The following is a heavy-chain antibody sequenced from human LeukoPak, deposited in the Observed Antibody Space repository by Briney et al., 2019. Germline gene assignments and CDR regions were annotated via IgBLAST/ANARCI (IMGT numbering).Heavy chain of an antibody. D-gene: IGHD2-2*01. CDR3: ARGPYCSSTGCHVDFFDY. V-gene: IGHV1-8*01. CDR2: MSPNSGNT. J-gene: IGHJ4*02. Sequence: GASVKVSCKASGYTFTSYDINWVRQATGQGLEWMGWMSPNSGNTGYAQKFQGRVTMTRNTSISTAYMELSSLTSEDTAVYYCARGPYCSSTGCHVDFFDYWGQGTPVTVSS. CDR1: GYTFTSYD.